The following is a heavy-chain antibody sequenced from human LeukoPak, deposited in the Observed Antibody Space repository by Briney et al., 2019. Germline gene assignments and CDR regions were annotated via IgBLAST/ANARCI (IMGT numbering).Heavy chain of an antibody. D-gene: IGHD6-19*01. J-gene: IGHJ4*02. V-gene: IGHV3-74*01. CDR1: RFTFSSFL. Sequence: PGGSLRLSCAASRFTFSSFLMNSVRQAPGKGLVWVSRINSVGSSTSYADSVKGRFTISRDNAKNTLYLQMNSLRAEDTAVYYCARERTSGWDAFDFWGQGTLVTVSS. CDR2: INSVGSST. CDR3: ARERTSGWDAFDF.